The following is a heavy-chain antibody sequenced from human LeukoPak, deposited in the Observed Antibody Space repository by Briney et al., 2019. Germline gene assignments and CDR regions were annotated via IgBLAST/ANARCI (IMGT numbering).Heavy chain of an antibody. CDR3: ARGVGTTQFDY. Sequence: GGSLRLSCAASGFTFSSYSMNWVRQAPGKGLEWVSYISSNSSAMYYADSVKGRFTVSRDNAKNSLYLQMNSLRAEDTAVYYCARGVGTTQFDYWGQGTLVTVSS. CDR1: GFTFSSYS. J-gene: IGHJ4*02. D-gene: IGHD1-26*01. CDR2: ISSNSSAM. V-gene: IGHV3-48*04.